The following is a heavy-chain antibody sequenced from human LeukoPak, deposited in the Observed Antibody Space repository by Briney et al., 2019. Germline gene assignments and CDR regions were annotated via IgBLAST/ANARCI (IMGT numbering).Heavy chain of an antibody. CDR1: GGTFSSYA. V-gene: IGHV1-69*05. CDR3: ARGQVDTAMVPEGYYYYYMDV. CDR2: IIPIFGTA. D-gene: IGHD5-18*01. Sequence: SVKVSCKASGGTFSSYAISWVRQAPGQGLEWMGGIIPIFGTANYAQKFQGRVTITTDESTSTAYMELSSLRSEDTAVYYCARGQVDTAMVPEGYYYYYMDVWGKGTTVTVSS. J-gene: IGHJ6*03.